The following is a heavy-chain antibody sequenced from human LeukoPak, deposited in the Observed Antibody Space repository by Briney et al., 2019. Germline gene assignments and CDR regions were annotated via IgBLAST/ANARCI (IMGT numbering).Heavy chain of an antibody. J-gene: IGHJ4*02. CDR3: ARDGEVATLYFDY. CDR2: ISSSSSYI. Sequence: GGSLRLSCAASGFTFSSYNMNWVRQAPGKGLEWVSSISSSSSYIYYADSVKGRFTISRDNAKNSLYLQMNSLRAEDTAVYYCARDGEVATLYFDYWGQGTLVTASS. D-gene: IGHD5-24*01. V-gene: IGHV3-21*01. CDR1: GFTFSSYN.